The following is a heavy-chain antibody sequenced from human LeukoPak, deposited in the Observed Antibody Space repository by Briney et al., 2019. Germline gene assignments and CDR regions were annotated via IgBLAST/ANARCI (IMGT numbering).Heavy chain of an antibody. CDR3: ARRVASANDAFDT. D-gene: IGHD2-15*01. CDR1: GFTFSSYS. V-gene: IGHV3-21*01. Sequence: PGGSLRLSCAASGFTFSSYSLNWVRQAPGKGLEWLSSISSYSNYIYYADSVKGRFTISRDNAKNSLHLQMNSLRAEDTAVYYCARRVASANDAFDTWGQGTMVTVSS. J-gene: IGHJ3*02. CDR2: ISSYSNYI.